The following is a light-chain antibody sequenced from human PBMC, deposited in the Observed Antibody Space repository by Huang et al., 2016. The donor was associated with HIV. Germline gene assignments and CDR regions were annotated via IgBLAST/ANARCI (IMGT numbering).Light chain of an antibody. CDR3: QQYYSTPIT. Sequence: DIQMTQSPSSLSASVGDRVTITCRASQAVSNSLGWYQRKPGKGPKFLLYAASRLERGVPFRVSGSGSGTDYSLTISSLQPEDCATYYCQQYYSTPITFGRGTGLEMK. CDR1: QAVSNS. V-gene: IGKV1-NL1*01. J-gene: IGKJ5*01. CDR2: AAS.